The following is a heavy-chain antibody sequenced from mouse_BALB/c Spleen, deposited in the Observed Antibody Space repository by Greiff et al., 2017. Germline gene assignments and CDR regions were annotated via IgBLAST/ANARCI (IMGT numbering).Heavy chain of an antibody. Sequence: EVQLQESGPGLVKPSQSLSLTCTVTGYSITSDYAWNWIRQFPGNKLEWMGYISYSGSTSYNPSLKSRISITRDTSKNQFFLQLNSVTTEDTATYYCAREGYYDSHYAMDYWGQGTSVTVSS. J-gene: IGHJ4*01. V-gene: IGHV3-2*02. CDR3: AREGYYDSHYAMDY. D-gene: IGHD2-4*01. CDR2: ISYSGST. CDR1: GYSITSDYA.